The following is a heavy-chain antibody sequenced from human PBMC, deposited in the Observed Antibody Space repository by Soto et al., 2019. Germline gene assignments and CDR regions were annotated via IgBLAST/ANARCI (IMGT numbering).Heavy chain of an antibody. D-gene: IGHD1-26*01. Sequence: QVQLVESGGGVVQPGRSLRLSCAASGFIFSSYTMHWVRQAPGKGLEWVGGITYDGSNQYYADSVKGRFTISRDNSRNMLFLQMNSLRPDDTAVYYCARDPSGSYPEFDYWGQGTLVTVSS. V-gene: IGHV3-30-3*01. CDR3: ARDPSGSYPEFDY. CDR1: GFIFSSYT. J-gene: IGHJ4*02. CDR2: ITYDGSNQ.